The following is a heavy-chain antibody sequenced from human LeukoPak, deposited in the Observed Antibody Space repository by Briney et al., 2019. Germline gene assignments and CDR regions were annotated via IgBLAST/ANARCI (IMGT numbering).Heavy chain of an antibody. CDR3: AKGYSSTSGHWFDP. J-gene: IGHJ5*02. Sequence: GGSLRLLCAASGFTFSSYAMSWVRQAPGKGLEWVSAISVSGGTTYYAGSVKGRFTISRDNSKNTLYLQMNSLRAEDTAVYFCAKGYSSTSGHWFDPWGQGTLVTVSS. D-gene: IGHD2-2*01. CDR2: ISVSGGTT. CDR1: GFTFSSYA. V-gene: IGHV3-23*01.